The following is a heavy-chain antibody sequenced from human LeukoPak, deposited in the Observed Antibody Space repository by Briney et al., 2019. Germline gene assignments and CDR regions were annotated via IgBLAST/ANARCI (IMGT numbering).Heavy chain of an antibody. D-gene: IGHD3-22*01. J-gene: IGHJ4*02. V-gene: IGHV4-61*02. CDR1: GGSITSPSYY. CDR2: IYTTGTT. Sequence: SQTLSLTCTVSGGSITSPSYYWSWIRQPAGKGLEWIGRIYTTGTTNYNPSLKRRVTISIDTSKNQFSLKLSSVTAADTAVYYCARHITYYYDSSGYYVLDYWGQGILVTVSS. CDR3: ARHITYYYDSSGYYVLDY.